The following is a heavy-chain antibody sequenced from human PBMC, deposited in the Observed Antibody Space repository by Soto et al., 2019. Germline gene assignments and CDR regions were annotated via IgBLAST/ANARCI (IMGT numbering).Heavy chain of an antibody. CDR2: ISGTGDVT. Sequence: EVQLLESGGGLVQRGGSLRLSCAASGFTFSSYAMSWVRQAPGKGLEWVSAISGTGDVTYYAASVKGRFTISRDNSKNTLYLHMNSLRAEDTAVYYCAKPRIYSGWDYFDHWGQGTLVTVSS. CDR3: AKPRIYSGWDYFDH. CDR1: GFTFSSYA. J-gene: IGHJ4*02. D-gene: IGHD6-19*01. V-gene: IGHV3-23*01.